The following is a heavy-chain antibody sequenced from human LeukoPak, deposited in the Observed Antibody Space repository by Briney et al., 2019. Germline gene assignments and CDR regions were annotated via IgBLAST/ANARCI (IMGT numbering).Heavy chain of an antibody. Sequence: GGSLRLSCAAPGFTFSSYAMSWVRQAPGKGLEWVSAISGSGGSTYYADSVKGRFTISRDNSKNTLYLQMNGLRAEDTAVYYCAKVDPYDYGLNWFDPWGQGTLVTVSS. CDR3: AKVDPYDYGLNWFDP. V-gene: IGHV3-23*01. D-gene: IGHD3-16*01. CDR1: GFTFSSYA. J-gene: IGHJ5*02. CDR2: ISGSGGST.